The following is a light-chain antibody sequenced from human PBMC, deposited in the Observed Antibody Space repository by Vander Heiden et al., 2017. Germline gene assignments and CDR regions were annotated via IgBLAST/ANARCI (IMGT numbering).Light chain of an antibody. CDR1: SNDVGGYNY. Sequence: QSALTQPASVSGSPGKSITISGTGTSNDVGGYNYVSCYQQHPGKAPKLMIYDVSNRPSGVSNRFSGSKSGNTASLTISGLQAEDEADYYCSSYTTSSTLVFGGGTKLTVL. V-gene: IGLV2-14*03. CDR2: DVS. CDR3: SSYTTSSTLV. J-gene: IGLJ2*01.